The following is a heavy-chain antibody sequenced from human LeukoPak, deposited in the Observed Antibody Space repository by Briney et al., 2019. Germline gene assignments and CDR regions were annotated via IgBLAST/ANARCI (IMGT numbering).Heavy chain of an antibody. D-gene: IGHD1-26*01. CDR3: AKDWELLPYYSDY. CDR1: GFTFSSYA. CDR2: ISGSGGRT. V-gene: IGHV3-23*01. J-gene: IGHJ4*02. Sequence: GGSLRLSCAASGFTFSSYAMSWVRQAPGKGLEWVSAISGSGGRTYYADSVEGRFTISRDNSKNTLYLQMDSLRAEDTAVYYCAKDWELLPYYSDYWGQGTLVTVSS.